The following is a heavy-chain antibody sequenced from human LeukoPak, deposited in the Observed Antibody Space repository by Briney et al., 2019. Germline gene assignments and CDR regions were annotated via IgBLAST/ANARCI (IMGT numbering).Heavy chain of an antibody. J-gene: IGHJ4*02. V-gene: IGHV5-51*01. CDR1: GYSFTSNW. D-gene: IGHD4-17*01. CDR2: MYPGDSDT. CDR3: ARGDYGDFRVFYTLFDY. Sequence: GESLKISCKGSGYSFTSNWIGWVRQMPGKGLEWMGIMYPGDSDTRYSPSFQGQVTISADKSISTAYLQWSSLKASDTAMYYCARGDYGDFRVFYTLFDYWGQGTLATVSS.